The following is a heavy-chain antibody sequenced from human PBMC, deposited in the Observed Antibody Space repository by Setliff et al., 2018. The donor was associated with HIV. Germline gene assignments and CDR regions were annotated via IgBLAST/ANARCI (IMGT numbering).Heavy chain of an antibody. CDR3: ARLAGQRTIAAADYFFDF. D-gene: IGHD6-13*01. CDR2: IYHSGSS. CDR1: GFSISSGYY. J-gene: IGHJ4*02. Sequence: SETLSLTCAVSGFSISSGYYWGWIRQPPGKGLEWIGAIYHSGSSYYSPSLKNRVTLFLDSSKNQFSLTLNSLTAADTAVYYCARLAGQRTIAAADYFFDFWGQGALVTVPQ. V-gene: IGHV4-38-2*01.